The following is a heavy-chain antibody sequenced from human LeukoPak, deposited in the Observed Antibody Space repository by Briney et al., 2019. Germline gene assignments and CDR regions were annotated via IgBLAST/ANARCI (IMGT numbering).Heavy chain of an antibody. CDR1: GGTFSSYA. J-gene: IGHJ4*02. D-gene: IGHD3-10*01. CDR3: AEGPFMVRGAQLVV. V-gene: IGHV1-69*05. Sequence: SVKVSCKASGGTFSSYAISWVRQAPGQGLEWMGRIIPIFGTANYAQKFQGRVTITTDESTSTAYMELSSLRSGDTAVYYCAEGPFMVRGAQLVVWGQGTLVTVSS. CDR2: IIPIFGTA.